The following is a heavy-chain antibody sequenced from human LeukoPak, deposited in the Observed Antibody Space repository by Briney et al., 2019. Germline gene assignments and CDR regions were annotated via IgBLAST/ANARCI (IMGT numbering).Heavy chain of an antibody. CDR2: ISSSGSTI. Sequence: PGGSLRLSCAASGFTFSDYYMSWIRQAPGKGLEWVSFISSSGSTIYYADSVKGRFTISRDNAKNSLYLQMNSLRAEDTAVYYCARDAMIVVSKQDYWGQGTLVTASS. CDR3: ARDAMIVVSKQDY. CDR1: GFTFSDYY. D-gene: IGHD3-22*01. V-gene: IGHV3-11*04. J-gene: IGHJ4*02.